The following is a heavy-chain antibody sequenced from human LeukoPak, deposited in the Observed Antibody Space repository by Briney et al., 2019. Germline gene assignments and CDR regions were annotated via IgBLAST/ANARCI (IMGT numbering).Heavy chain of an antibody. D-gene: IGHD2-15*01. J-gene: IGHJ3*02. CDR1: GCSISSYY. V-gene: IGHV4-59*08. CDR3: AKCSGGSCYNAFDI. CDR2: IHYSGSP. Sequence: PSETLSLTCTVPGCSISSYYWSWIRQTPGKGLEWNGYIHYSGSPNSNPPLKSRVTISVDTSKNQFSLKLTSVTAADTAVYYCAKCSGGSCYNAFDIWGQGKMVTVSS.